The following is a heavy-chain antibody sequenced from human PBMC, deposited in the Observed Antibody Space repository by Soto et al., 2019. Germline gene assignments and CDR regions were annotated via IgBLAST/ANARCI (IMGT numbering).Heavy chain of an antibody. CDR1: GGSLSRYY. CDR2: IYYSGST. CDR3: ARLGISTRSNWFDP. Sequence: SETLSLTCTVSGGSLSRYYWSWVRQPPGKGLEWIGYIYYSGSTNYNPSLKSRVTISVDTSKNQFSLKLSSVTAADTAVYYCARLGISTRSNWFDPWGQGTLVTVSS. V-gene: IGHV4-59*01. J-gene: IGHJ5*02. D-gene: IGHD2-2*01.